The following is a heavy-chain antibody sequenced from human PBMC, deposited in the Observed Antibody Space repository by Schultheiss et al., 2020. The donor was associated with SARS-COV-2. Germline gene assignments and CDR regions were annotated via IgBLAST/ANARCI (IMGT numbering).Heavy chain of an antibody. CDR3: ASRDTAMVGYFDY. CDR1: GFTFSSYA. D-gene: IGHD5-18*01. V-gene: IGHV3-23*01. Sequence: GGSLRLSCAASGFTFSSYAMSWVRQAPGKGLEWVSAISGSGGSTYYADFVKGRFTISRDNSKNTLYLQMNSLRAEDTAVYYCASRDTAMVGYFDYWGQGTLVTVSS. J-gene: IGHJ4*02. CDR2: ISGSGGST.